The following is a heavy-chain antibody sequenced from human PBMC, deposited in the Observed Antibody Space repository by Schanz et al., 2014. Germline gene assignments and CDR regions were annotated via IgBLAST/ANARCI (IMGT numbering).Heavy chain of an antibody. CDR2: IIPVLNIA. Sequence: VQLEQSGAEVKKPGSSVKVSCKLSGGTFSSYTISWMRQAPGQGLEWMGKIIPVLNIATYAQRFQGRVSITADTSTNTAYMELSSLRSEDTAVYYCARGGSMVQEINFAYWGQGSLVTVSS. D-gene: IGHD3-10*01. J-gene: IGHJ4*02. CDR1: GGTFSSYT. V-gene: IGHV1-69*02. CDR3: ARGGSMVQEINFAY.